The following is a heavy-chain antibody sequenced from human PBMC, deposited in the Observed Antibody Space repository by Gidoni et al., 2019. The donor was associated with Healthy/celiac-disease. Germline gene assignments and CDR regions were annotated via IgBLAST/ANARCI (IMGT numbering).Heavy chain of an antibody. V-gene: IGHV3-48*03. J-gene: IGHJ3*02. CDR1: GFSFSSSE. CDR3: ARDSGDSSGYYSGDDAFDI. D-gene: IGHD3-22*01. CDR2: ISSSGSTI. Sequence: EVQLVESGGGLVQPGGSLRLSCAASGFSFSSSEMNWVRQAPGKGLEWVSYISSSGSTIYYVDSVKGRFTISRDNAKNSLYLQMNSLRAEDTAVYYCARDSGDSSGYYSGDDAFDIWGQGTMVTVSS.